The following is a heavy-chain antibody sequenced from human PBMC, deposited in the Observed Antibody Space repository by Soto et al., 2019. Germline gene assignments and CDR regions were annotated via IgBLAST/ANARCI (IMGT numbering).Heavy chain of an antibody. CDR3: AKENRDGYNSFDY. D-gene: IGHD5-12*01. J-gene: IGHJ4*02. V-gene: IGHV3-30*18. CDR1: GFTFSSYG. CDR2: ISYDGSNK. Sequence: QVQLVESGGGVVQPGRSLRLSCAASGFTFSSYGMHWVRQAPGKGPEWVAVISYDGSNKYYADSVKGRFTISRDNSKNTLYLQMNSLRAEDTAVYYCAKENRDGYNSFDYWGQGTLVTVSS.